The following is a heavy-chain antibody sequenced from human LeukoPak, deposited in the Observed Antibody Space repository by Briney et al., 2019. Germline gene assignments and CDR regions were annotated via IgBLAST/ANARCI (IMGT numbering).Heavy chain of an antibody. V-gene: IGHV1-69*13. J-gene: IGHJ4*02. CDR3: ARGRTYSGSYFGY. CDR1: GGTFISYA. CDR2: IIPIFGTA. D-gene: IGHD1-26*01. Sequence: SVKVSCKASGGTFISYAISWVRQAPGQGLEWMGGIIPIFGTANYAQKFQGRVTITADESTSTAYMELSSLRSEDTAVYYCARGRTYSGSYFGYWGQGTLVTVSS.